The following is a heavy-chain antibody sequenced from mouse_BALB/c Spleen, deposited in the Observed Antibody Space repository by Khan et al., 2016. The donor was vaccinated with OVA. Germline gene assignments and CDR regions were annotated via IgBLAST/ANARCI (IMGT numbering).Heavy chain of an antibody. D-gene: IGHD1-2*01. CDR1: GYTFTDYS. J-gene: IGHJ3*01. CDR2: IFPNDGGT. V-gene: IGHV1S29*02. Sequence: EVQLQESGPELVKPGASVKISCKASGYTFTDYSMDWMRQSHGKSLAWIGYIFPNDGGTTYNQKFKTKATLTVDTSSSTAYMELRSLTSEDSAVYYCGRSGYGSFGYWGQGTLVTVSA. CDR3: GRSGYGSFGY.